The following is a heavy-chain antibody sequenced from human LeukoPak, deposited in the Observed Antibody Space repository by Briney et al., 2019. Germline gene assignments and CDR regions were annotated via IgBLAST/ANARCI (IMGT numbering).Heavy chain of an antibody. J-gene: IGHJ6*02. CDR2: IYYSGST. CDR3: ARENTEFYGMDV. Sequence: PSETLSLTCTVSGGSISSYYWSWIRQPPGKGLEWIGYIYYSGSTNYNPSLKSRVTISVDTAKNHFSLKLSSVTAADTAVYYCARENTEFYGMDVWGQGTTVTVSS. CDR1: GGSISSYY. D-gene: IGHD3-10*01. V-gene: IGHV4-59*01.